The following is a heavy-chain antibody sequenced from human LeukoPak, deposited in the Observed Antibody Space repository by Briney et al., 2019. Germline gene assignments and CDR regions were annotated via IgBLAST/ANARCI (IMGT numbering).Heavy chain of an antibody. J-gene: IGHJ4*02. V-gene: IGHV4-59*11. CDR3: ARDLAHPAIGDY. CDR1: GVSISSHY. D-gene: IGHD2-2*02. Sequence: SETLSLTCTVSGVSISSHYWGWIRQPPGKGLEWIGYILYAGRTYYNPSLKSRVTISVDSSTSQFSLMLTSVTAADTAVYYCARDLAHPAIGDYWGQGTLVTVSS. CDR2: ILYAGRT.